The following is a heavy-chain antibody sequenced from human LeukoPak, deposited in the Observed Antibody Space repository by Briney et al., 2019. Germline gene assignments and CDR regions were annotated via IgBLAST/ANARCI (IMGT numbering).Heavy chain of an antibody. V-gene: IGHV4-59*01. D-gene: IGHD1-1*01. CDR1: GGSISSYY. CDR3: ARERTSGTHLNWFDP. J-gene: IGHJ5*02. CDR2: IYGSGST. Sequence: SETLSLTCTVSGGSISSYYWSWIRQPPGKGLEWIGRIYGSGSTNYNPSLKSRVTLSVDTSKNQFSLKLSSVTAADTAVYYCARERTSGTHLNWFDPWGQGTLVTVSS.